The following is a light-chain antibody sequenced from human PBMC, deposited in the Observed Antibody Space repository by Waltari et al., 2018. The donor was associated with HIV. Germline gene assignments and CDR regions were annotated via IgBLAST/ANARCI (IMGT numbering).Light chain of an antibody. CDR1: QSVTSGY. CDR2: GVS. Sequence: IVLTQSPGTLSLSPGDRVTLSCRASQSVTSGYLAWYQQKPGQAPRLLIYGVSSRATGISDRFSGSGFGTDFTLTISRLEPEDFAVYYCQQYGSSPRTFGQGTKVEIK. V-gene: IGKV3-20*01. J-gene: IGKJ1*01. CDR3: QQYGSSPRT.